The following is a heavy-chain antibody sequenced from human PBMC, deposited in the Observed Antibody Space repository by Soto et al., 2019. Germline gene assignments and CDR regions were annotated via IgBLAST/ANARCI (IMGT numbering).Heavy chain of an antibody. CDR1: GFTFSSYA. CDR2: ISGGGGST. J-gene: IGHJ6*02. CDR3: ATLSPPNYYYYGMDV. Sequence: GGSLRLSCAASGFTFSSYAMSWVRQAPGKGLEWVSAISGGGGSTYYADSVKGRFTISRDNSKNTLYLQMNSLRAEDTAVYYCATLSPPNYYYYGMDVWGQGTTVTVSS. V-gene: IGHV3-23*01.